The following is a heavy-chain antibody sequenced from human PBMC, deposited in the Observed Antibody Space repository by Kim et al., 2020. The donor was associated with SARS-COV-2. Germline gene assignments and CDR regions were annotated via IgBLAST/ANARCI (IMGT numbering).Heavy chain of an antibody. V-gene: IGHV3-11*06. CDR1: GFTFSDYY. D-gene: IGHD2-2*01. CDR3: ARVLCSSTSCYWLRYFDL. CDR2: LSSSSSYT. Sequence: GGSLRLSCAASGFTFSDYYMSWIRQAPGKGLEWVSYLSSSSSYTYYADSVKGRFTISRDNSKNSLYLQMNSLRAEDTAVYYCARVLCSSTSCYWLRYFDL. J-gene: IGHJ2*01.